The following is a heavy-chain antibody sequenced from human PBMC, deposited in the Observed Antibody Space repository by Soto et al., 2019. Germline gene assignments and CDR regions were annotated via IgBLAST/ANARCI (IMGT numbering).Heavy chain of an antibody. J-gene: IGHJ4*02. V-gene: IGHV3-53*01. CDR1: GFTVSSNY. Sequence: GGSLRLSCAASGFTVSSNYMSWVRQAPGKGLEWVSVIYSGGSTYYADSVKGRFTISRDNSKNTLYLQMNSLRDEDTAVYYCARDGKGAAYTFGPYYFDSWGQGALVTVSS. CDR2: IYSGGST. CDR3: ARDGKGAAYTFGPYYFDS. D-gene: IGHD1-1*01.